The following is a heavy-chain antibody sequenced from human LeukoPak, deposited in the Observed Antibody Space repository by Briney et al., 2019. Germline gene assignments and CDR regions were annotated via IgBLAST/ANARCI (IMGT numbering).Heavy chain of an antibody. Sequence: GESLKISCKGSGYSFTSYWIGWVRQMPGKGLEWMGIIYPGDSDTRYSPSFQGQVTISADKSISTAYLQWSSLKASDTAMYYCARLGPRIHIAARQGFDYWGQGTLVTVSS. CDR1: GYSFTSYW. V-gene: IGHV5-51*01. CDR3: ARLGPRIHIAARQGFDY. D-gene: IGHD6-6*01. CDR2: IYPGDSDT. J-gene: IGHJ4*02.